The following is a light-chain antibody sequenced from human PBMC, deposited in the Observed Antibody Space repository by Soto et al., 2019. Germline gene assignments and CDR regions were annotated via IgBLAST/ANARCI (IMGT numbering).Light chain of an antibody. CDR1: QGISTY. J-gene: IGKJ1*01. CDR3: QIYNGAPYT. CDR2: AAS. Sequence: DIQMTQSPSSLSASVGDRVTITCRASQGISTYLVWYQQKPGTVPKLLIYAASTLQSGVPSRFSGSGSGTDFTLTISSLQPEDVATCYCQIYNGAPYTFGQGTKVEIK. V-gene: IGKV1-27*01.